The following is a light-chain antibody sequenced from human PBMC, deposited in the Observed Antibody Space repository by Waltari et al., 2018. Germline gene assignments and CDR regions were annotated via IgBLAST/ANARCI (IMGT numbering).Light chain of an antibody. Sequence: SPGQAITISCPGSSSAIGTYDWVSRYQQHPGDAPKLIIYDVRQRPSGVPARFSGSKSGNTASLTVSGLQAEDEADYYCSTYLRSSAPLVFGRGTKMTVL. V-gene: IGLV2-14*03. CDR1: SSAIGTYDW. CDR2: DVR. CDR3: STYLRSSAPLV. J-gene: IGLJ2*01.